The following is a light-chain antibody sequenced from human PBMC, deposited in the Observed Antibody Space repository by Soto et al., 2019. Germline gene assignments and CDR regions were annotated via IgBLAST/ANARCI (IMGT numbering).Light chain of an antibody. CDR2: AAS. CDR1: QSISNS. V-gene: IGKV1-39*01. Sequence: DIQMTQSPSSLSASVGDRVTITCRASQSISNSLNWYQRKPGRAPNLLIYAASSFKSGVPSRFSGSGSGTDFTLTLSSLQPEDFATYYCQQSYSTPRTFGQGTKLEIK. J-gene: IGKJ2*01. CDR3: QQSYSTPRT.